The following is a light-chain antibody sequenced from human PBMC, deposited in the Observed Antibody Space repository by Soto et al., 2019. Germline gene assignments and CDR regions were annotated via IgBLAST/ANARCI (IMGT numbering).Light chain of an antibody. CDR3: QQRSKWRT. CDR1: QGVSGY. V-gene: IGKV3-11*01. J-gene: IGKJ1*01. CDR2: DAS. Sequence: EIVLTQSPATLSLSPGERATLSCRASQGVSGYLAWYQQKPGQAPRLLIYDASKRATGIPARFSGSGFGTDFTLTISSLEPEDFSVYYCQQRSKWRTFGQGTKVEIK.